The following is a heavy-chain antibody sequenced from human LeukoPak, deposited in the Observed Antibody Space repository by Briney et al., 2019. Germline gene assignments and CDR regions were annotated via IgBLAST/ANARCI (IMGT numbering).Heavy chain of an antibody. V-gene: IGHV3-23*01. J-gene: IGHJ4*02. Sequence: HPGGSLRLSCAASGNYWMHWVRQAPGKGLEWVSAISDSGTNTHYADSVKGRFTISRDNSKNTLYLQMNSLRAEDTAVYYCAKPDDSNGLEGPDYWGQGTLVIVSS. CDR1: GNYW. D-gene: IGHD3-22*01. CDR3: AKPDDSNGLEGPDY. CDR2: ISDSGTNT.